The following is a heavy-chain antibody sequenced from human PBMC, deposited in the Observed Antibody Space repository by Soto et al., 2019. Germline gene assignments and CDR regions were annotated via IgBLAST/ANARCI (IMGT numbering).Heavy chain of an antibody. J-gene: IGHJ6*02. CDR2: INAGNGNT. D-gene: IGHD2-15*01. CDR1: GYTFSNYA. V-gene: IGHV1-3*01. Sequence: VASVKVSCKASGYTFSNYAMHWVRQAPGQRLEWMGWINAGNGNTKYSQKFQDRVTITRDTSASTAHMELSSLRSEDTAVYYCAKGGNIAVVVADYGMDVWGQGTTVTVSS. CDR3: AKGGNIAVVVADYGMDV.